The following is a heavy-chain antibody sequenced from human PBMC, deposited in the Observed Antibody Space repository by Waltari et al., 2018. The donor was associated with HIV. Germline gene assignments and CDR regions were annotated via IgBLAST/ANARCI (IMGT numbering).Heavy chain of an antibody. CDR3: ARGGGYDYNYFDY. CDR2: IYPGDSDT. J-gene: IGHJ4*02. Sequence: EVHLVPSGAEVKKPGEPLKTSSGGSGYSFTSHRIGWGRQMPGKGLECMGIIYPGDSDTRYSPSFQGQVTISADKSISTAYLQWSSLKASDTAMYYCARGGGYDYNYFDYWGQGTLVTVSS. CDR1: GYSFTSHR. D-gene: IGHD5-12*01. V-gene: IGHV5-51*01.